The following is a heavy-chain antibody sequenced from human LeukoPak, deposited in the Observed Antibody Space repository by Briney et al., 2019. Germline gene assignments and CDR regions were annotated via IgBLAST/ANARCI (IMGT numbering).Heavy chain of an antibody. V-gene: IGHV1-2*02. CDR1: GYTFTGYY. J-gene: IGHJ5*02. CDR2: INPNSGGT. D-gene: IGHD4-11*01. Sequence: ASVKVSCKASGYTFTGYYMHWVRQAPGQGLEWMGWINPNSGGTNYAQKFQGRVTMTRDTSISTAYMELSRLRSGDTAVYYCARGAREYSNYVFWWFDPWGQGTLVTVSS. CDR3: ARGAREYSNYVFWWFDP.